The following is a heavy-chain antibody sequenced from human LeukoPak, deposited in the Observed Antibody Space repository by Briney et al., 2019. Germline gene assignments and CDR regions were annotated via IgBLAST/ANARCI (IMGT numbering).Heavy chain of an antibody. CDR2: VYHSGTA. Sequence: ASETLSLTCAVSGGSISSSNWWSWVRQPPGKGLEWLGEVYHSGTANYNPSLKSRVTISVDRSKNQFSLKVHSVIAADTAIYFCARDPRVGSTYFDYWGQGILVTVSS. CDR1: GGSISSSNW. V-gene: IGHV4-4*02. CDR3: ARDPRVGSTYFDY. D-gene: IGHD1-26*01. J-gene: IGHJ4*02.